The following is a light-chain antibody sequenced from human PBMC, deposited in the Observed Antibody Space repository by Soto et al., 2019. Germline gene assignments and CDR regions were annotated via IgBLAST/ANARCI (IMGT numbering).Light chain of an antibody. CDR3: QQSSNWPPIT. J-gene: IGKJ5*01. Sequence: EIVMTQSPATLSVSPGERATLSCRASQSVSSYLAWYQQKPGQAPRLLIYDASNRATGIPARFSGSGSGTDFTLTIRSLEPEDFAVYYCQQSSNWPPITCGQGTRREIK. CDR1: QSVSSY. CDR2: DAS. V-gene: IGKV3-11*01.